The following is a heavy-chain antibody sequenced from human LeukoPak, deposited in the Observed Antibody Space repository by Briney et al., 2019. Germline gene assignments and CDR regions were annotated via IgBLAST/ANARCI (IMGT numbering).Heavy chain of an antibody. D-gene: IGHD3-10*01. Sequence: ASVKVSCKASGYTFTSYGISWVRQAPGQGLEWMGWISAYNGNTNYAQKLQGRVTMTTDTSTSTAYMELRSLRSDDTAVYHCARGGYYGSGTYLFDPWGQGTLVTVTS. CDR1: GYTFTSYG. J-gene: IGHJ5*02. CDR2: ISAYNGNT. CDR3: ARGGYYGSGTYLFDP. V-gene: IGHV1-18*01.